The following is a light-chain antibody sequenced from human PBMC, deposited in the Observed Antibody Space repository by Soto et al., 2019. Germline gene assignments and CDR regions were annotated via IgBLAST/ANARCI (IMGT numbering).Light chain of an antibody. CDR2: DAS. CDR1: QSVTSY. Sequence: EIVLTQSPATLSLSPGQRATLTCRASQSVTSYLAWYQQKPGQAPRLLIYDASSRATDIPARFSGSGSGTDFTLTISSLEPEDFAVYYCQQRSYWLTFGEGTKVDI. J-gene: IGKJ4*01. CDR3: QQRSYWLT. V-gene: IGKV3-11*01.